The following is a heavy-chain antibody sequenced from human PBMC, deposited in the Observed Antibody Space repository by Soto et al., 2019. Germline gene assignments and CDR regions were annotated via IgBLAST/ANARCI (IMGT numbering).Heavy chain of an antibody. D-gene: IGHD6-19*01. CDR1: GFTFDNYA. CDR3: AKDSVYASGWYLRY. V-gene: IGHV3-23*01. Sequence: EVQLLESGGGLVQPGGSLRLACAASGFTFDNYAMSWVRQAPGTGLEWISYITSTGEAIQYGDSVKGRFTVSRDNSKSTLYLQMDSLRAEDTAVYYCAKDSVYASGWYLRYWGLGTLVTVSS. J-gene: IGHJ4*02. CDR2: ITSTGEAI.